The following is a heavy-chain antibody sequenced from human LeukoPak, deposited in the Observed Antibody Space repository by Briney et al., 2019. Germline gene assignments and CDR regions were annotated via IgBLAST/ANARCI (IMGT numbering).Heavy chain of an antibody. J-gene: IGHJ4*02. V-gene: IGHV3-23*01. D-gene: IGHD3-22*01. CDR1: GFTFSSYG. CDR2: ISGSGGST. Sequence: GGTLRLSCAASGFTFSSYGMSWVRQAPGKGLEWVSAISGSGGSTYYADSVKGRFTISRDNSKNTLYLQMNSLRAEDTAVYYCAKSRVVVITTGIDYWGQGTLVTVSS. CDR3: AKSRVVVITTGIDY.